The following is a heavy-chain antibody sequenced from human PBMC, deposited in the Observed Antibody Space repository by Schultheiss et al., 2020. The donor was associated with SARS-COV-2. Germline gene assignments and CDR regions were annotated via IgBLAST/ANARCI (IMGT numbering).Heavy chain of an antibody. CDR1: GYTFSRFG. J-gene: IGHJ5*02. CDR3: ARVKCSGGSCYSVYWFDP. CDR2: INPNSGGT. Sequence: ASVKVSCKASGYTFSRFGISWVRQAPGQGLEWMGWINPNSGGTNYAQKFQGRVTMTRDTSISTAYMELSSLRSEDTAVYYCARVKCSGGSCYSVYWFDPWGQGTLVTVSS. D-gene: IGHD2-15*01. V-gene: IGHV1-2*02.